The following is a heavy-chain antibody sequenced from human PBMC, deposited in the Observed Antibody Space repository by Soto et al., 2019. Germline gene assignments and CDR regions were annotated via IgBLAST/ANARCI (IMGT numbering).Heavy chain of an antibody. CDR2: IDWDDDK. Sequence: SRPTLLNPTQTLTLTCSFSGFSLTTGVGVGWIRQRPGKALEWLALIDWDDDKQYSTSLKTRLTITKDTSKNQVVLTMTNMDPVDTATYYCARIKVDSSGWEYYFDYWGQGTLAPVAS. D-gene: IGHD6-19*01. J-gene: IGHJ4*02. CDR3: ARIKVDSSGWEYYFDY. V-gene: IGHV2-70*01. CDR1: GFSLTTGVG.